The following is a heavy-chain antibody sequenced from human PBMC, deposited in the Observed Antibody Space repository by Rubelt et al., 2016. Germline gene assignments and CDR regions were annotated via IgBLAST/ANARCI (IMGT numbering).Heavy chain of an antibody. J-gene: IGHJ5*02. Sequence: QLQLQESGPGLVKPSETLSLPCTVSGGSISSSSYYWGWIRQPPGKGLEWIGSIYCSGSTYSNPSLKSRVPISVDTSNNQFSLKLSAVTAADTAVYYGARNGSPENNWFDPWGQGTLVTVSS. CDR3: ARNGSPENNWFDP. D-gene: IGHD3-10*01. CDR1: GGSISSSSYY. V-gene: IGHV4-39*01. CDR2: IYCSGST.